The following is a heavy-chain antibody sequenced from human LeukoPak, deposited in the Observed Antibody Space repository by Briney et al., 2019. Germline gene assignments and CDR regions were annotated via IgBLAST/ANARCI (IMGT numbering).Heavy chain of an antibody. V-gene: IGHV6-1*01. J-gene: IGHJ4*02. CDR3: VREREERSIRHSHTFDW. CDR1: GDSVSSSNAA. Sequence: SQTLSLTCTISGDSVSSSNAAWNWIRQSPSRGLEWLGRTYYRSRWFNDYAVSVKSRITINPDTSKNQFSLQLNSVTPEDTAVYYCVREREERSIRHSHTFDWWGQGTLVTVSS. D-gene: IGHD1-26*01. CDR2: TYYRSRWFN.